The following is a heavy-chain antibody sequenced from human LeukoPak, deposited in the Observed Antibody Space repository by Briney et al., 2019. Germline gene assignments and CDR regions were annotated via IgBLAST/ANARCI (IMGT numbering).Heavy chain of an antibody. CDR2: ISYAGRT. CDR3: ATRRTHREGFDL. V-gene: IGHV4-59*08. CDR1: GGSINSYY. Sequence: SETLSLTCTVSGGSINSYYWSWIRQPPGKGLEWVAYISYAGRTNSNPTLKSRVTISVDMSKNQFSLQLSSVTAADTAVYYCATRRTHREGFDLWGRGTLVTVSS. J-gene: IGHJ2*01. D-gene: IGHD5-24*01.